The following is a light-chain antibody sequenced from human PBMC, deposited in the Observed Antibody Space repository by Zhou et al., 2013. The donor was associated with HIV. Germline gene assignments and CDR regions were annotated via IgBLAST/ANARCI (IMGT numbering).Light chain of an antibody. CDR3: QQYGSSPLT. J-gene: IGKJ1*01. CDR2: DAS. Sequence: VLTQSPGTLSLSPGERATLSCRASQSVSSYLAWYQQKPGQAPRLLIYDASTRATGIPARFSGSGSGTDFTLTISRLEPEDFAVYYCQQYGSSPLTFGQGTKVEIK. V-gene: IGKV3-20*01. CDR1: QSVSSY.